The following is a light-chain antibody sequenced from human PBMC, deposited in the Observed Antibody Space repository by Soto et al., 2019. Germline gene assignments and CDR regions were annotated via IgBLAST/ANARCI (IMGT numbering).Light chain of an antibody. CDR2: EVT. CDR1: SSDIGGFDY. J-gene: IGLJ2*01. Sequence: QSALTQPASVSGSPGQSITISCTGTSSDIGGFDYVSWYQHHPGQAPKLIIYEVTNRPSGVSSRFSGSKFGNTASLTISGLQAEDEADYYCTSYTSSTLLFGGGTKLTVL. V-gene: IGLV2-14*01. CDR3: TSYTSSTLL.